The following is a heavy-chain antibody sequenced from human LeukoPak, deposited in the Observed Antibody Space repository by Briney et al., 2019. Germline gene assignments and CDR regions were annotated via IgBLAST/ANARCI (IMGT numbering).Heavy chain of an antibody. CDR2: INHSGRT. D-gene: IGHD2-2*02. CDR1: GGSFSGYF. V-gene: IGHV4-34*01. CDR3: ARGRRDQPLIYPVFYFDY. J-gene: IGHJ4*01. Sequence: SETLSLTCGVYGGSFSGYFLTWIRQPPGKGVEWIGEINHSGRTIYNPSLKSRVTITVHTSRNHFSLRLTSVTAADTAVYYCARGRRDQPLIYPVFYFDYWGQGTLVTVSS.